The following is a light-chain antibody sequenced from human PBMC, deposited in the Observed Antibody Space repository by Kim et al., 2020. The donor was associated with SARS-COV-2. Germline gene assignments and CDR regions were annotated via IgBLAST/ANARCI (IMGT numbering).Light chain of an antibody. Sequence: ASVGDRVTITCQASEDITNYLNWYQQKPGKAPKLLIYDASNLETGVPSTFSGSGSGTDFSFTISSLQPEDFATYYCQQYGSLPLTFGGGTKVDIK. CDR3: QQYGSLPLT. V-gene: IGKV1-33*01. CDR2: DAS. CDR1: EDITNY. J-gene: IGKJ4*01.